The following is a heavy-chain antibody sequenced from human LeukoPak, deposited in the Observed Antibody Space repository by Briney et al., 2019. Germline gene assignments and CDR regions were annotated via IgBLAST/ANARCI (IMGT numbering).Heavy chain of an antibody. J-gene: IGHJ4*02. D-gene: IGHD3-22*01. CDR1: GGSFSGYY. V-gene: IGHV4-34*01. Sequence: PSETLSLTCAVYGGSFSGYYWSWIRQPPGEGLEWIGEINHSGSTNYNPSLKRRVTISVDTSKNQFSLKLSSVTAADTAVYHCARDPYYYDSSGYYYDYWGQGTLVTVSS. CDR2: INHSGST. CDR3: ARDPYYYDSSGYYYDY.